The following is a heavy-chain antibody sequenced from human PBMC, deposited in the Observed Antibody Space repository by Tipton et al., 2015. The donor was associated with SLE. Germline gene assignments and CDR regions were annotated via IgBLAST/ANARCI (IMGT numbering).Heavy chain of an antibody. CDR2: INHSGST. CDR3: AGYSSSDLNWFYP. CDR1: GGSFSGYY. J-gene: IGHJ5*02. Sequence: LRLSCAVYGGSFSGYYWSWIRQPPGKGLEWIGEINHSGSTNYNPSLKSRVTISVDTSKNQFSLKLSSVTAADTAVYYCAGYSSSDLNWFYPWGQGTLVTVSS. V-gene: IGHV4-34*01. D-gene: IGHD6-6*01.